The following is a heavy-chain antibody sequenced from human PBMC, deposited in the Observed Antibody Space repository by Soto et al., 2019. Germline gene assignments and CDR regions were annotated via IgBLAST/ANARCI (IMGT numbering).Heavy chain of an antibody. CDR2: ISYDGSNK. V-gene: IGHV3-30*18. J-gene: IGHJ6*02. CDR3: AKDLGSDTAMVIHLYYYYGMDV. Sequence: GVSLRLSCAASGFTFSSYGMHWVRQAPGKGLEWVAVISYDGSNKYYADSVKGRFTISRDNSKNTLYLQMNSLRAEDTAVYYCAKDLGSDTAMVIHLYYYYGMDVWGQGTTVTVSS. D-gene: IGHD5-18*01. CDR1: GFTFSSYG.